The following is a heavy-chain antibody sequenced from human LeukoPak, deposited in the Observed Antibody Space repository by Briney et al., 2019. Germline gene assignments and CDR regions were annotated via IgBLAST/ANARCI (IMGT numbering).Heavy chain of an antibody. D-gene: IGHD1-26*01. Sequence: SETLSLTCTVSGGSISSYYWSWIRQPPGKGLGWIGYIYYSGSTNYNPSLKSRVTISVDTSKNQFSLKLSSVTAADTAVYYCARVPRGSYFGYYYYGMDVWGQGTTVTVSS. CDR2: IYYSGST. CDR3: ARVPRGSYFGYYYYGMDV. CDR1: GGSISSYY. J-gene: IGHJ6*02. V-gene: IGHV4-59*01.